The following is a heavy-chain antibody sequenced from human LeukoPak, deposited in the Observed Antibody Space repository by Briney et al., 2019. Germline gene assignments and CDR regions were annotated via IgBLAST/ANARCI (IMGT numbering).Heavy chain of an antibody. CDR2: TYYRSKWFI. V-gene: IGHV6-1*01. CDR3: TRSDCSSGRCPGFDN. D-gene: IGHD6-19*01. Sequence: SQTLPLTCAIYGDSVSDNSTAWNWIRQSPSRGLEWLGRTYYRSKWFINYAPSVKSRIIINPDTPKNQVSLQLNSVTPEDTAVYYCTRSDCSSGRCPGFDNWGQGTLVTVSS. J-gene: IGHJ4*02. CDR1: GDSVSDNSTA.